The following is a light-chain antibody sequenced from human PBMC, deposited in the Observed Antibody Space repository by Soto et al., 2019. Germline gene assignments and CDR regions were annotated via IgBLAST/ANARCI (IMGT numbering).Light chain of an antibody. CDR1: SSDVGAYHY. CDR2: DVS. CDR3: YSYTSSSTYV. V-gene: IGLV2-14*03. Sequence: QSALTQPASVSGSPGQSITTSCTGTSSDVGAYHYVSWYQQHPGKAPKLMVCDVSNRPSGVSDRFSGSKSGNTASLTISGLLAEDEADYYCYSYTSSSTYVFGTGTKLTVL. J-gene: IGLJ1*01.